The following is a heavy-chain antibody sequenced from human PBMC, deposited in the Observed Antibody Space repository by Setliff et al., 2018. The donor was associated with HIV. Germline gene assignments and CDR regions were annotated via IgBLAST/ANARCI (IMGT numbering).Heavy chain of an antibody. Sequence: GGSLRLSCAASGFTCTVSGASISSGTYFWTWVRQAPGKGLEWVSAISGSGGSTYYADSVKGRFTISRDNSKNTLYLQMNSLRAEDTAVYYCAKDYYDFVWGSSLAYWGQGTLVTAPQ. J-gene: IGHJ4*02. CDR2: ISGSGGST. CDR3: AKDYYDFVWGSSLAY. V-gene: IGHV3-23*01. CDR1: GFTCTVSGASISSGTYF. D-gene: IGHD3-16*01.